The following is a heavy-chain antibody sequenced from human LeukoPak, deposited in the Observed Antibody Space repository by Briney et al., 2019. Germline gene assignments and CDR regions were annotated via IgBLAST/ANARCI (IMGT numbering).Heavy chain of an antibody. D-gene: IGHD5-12*01. CDR3: ARDVGYSGYGDDAFDI. V-gene: IGHV4-59*01. Sequence: ETSETLSLTCTVSGGSISSYYWSWIRQPPGKGLEWIGYIYYSGSTNYNPSLKSRVTISVDTSKHQFSLKLSSVTAADTAVYYCARDVGYSGYGDDAFDIWGQGTMVTVSS. CDR1: GGSISSYY. J-gene: IGHJ3*02. CDR2: IYYSGST.